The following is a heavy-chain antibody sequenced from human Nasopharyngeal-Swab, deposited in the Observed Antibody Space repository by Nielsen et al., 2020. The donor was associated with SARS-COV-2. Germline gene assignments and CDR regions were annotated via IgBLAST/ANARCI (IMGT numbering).Heavy chain of an antibody. D-gene: IGHD3-16*02. Sequence: GESLKISCAASGFTFSSYAMSWVRQAPGKGLEWVSALSGSGGNTYYADAVKGRFTISRDNAKNSLYLQMNSLRAEDTALYYCARDRYLARWGQGTLVTVSS. CDR1: GFTFSSYA. CDR2: LSGSGGNT. J-gene: IGHJ4*02. V-gene: IGHV3-23*01. CDR3: ARDRYLAR.